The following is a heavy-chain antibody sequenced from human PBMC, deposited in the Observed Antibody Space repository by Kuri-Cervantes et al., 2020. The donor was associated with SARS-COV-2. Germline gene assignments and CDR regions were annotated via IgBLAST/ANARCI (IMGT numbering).Heavy chain of an antibody. CDR3: ATAPPFGYNWFDP. CDR2: ISAYNGNT. J-gene: IGHJ5*02. CDR1: GYTFTSYG. Sequence: ASVKVSCKASGYTFTSYGISWVRQAPGQGLEWMGWISAYNGNTNYAQKLQGRVTMTTDTSTSTAYMELSSLRSEDTAVYYCATAPPFGYNWFDPWGQGTLVTVSS. D-gene: IGHD3-10*01. V-gene: IGHV1-18*01.